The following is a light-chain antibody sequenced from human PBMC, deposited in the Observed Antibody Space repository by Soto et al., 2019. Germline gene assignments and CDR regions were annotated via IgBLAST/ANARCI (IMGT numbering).Light chain of an antibody. V-gene: IGKV1-39*01. J-gene: IGKJ2*01. CDR1: QSISSY. CDR3: QQSYSTPQYT. CDR2: AAS. Sequence: DIQMTQSPSSLSASVGDRVTITCRASQSISSYLNWYQQKPGKAPKLLIYAASSLQSGVPSRFSGSGSGTDFTLTISSLQPEDFATYYCQQSYSTPQYTFGQGTKLRSN.